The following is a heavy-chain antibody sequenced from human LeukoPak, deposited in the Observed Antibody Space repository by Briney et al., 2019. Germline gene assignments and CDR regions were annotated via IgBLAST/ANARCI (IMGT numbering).Heavy chain of an antibody. CDR2: ICSSGSTI. D-gene: IGHD3-10*02. V-gene: IGHV3-48*03. CDR3: AELGITMIGGV. CDR1: GFTFSSYE. J-gene: IGHJ6*04. Sequence: GGSLRLSCAASGFTFSSYEMNWVRQAPGKGLEWVSYICSSGSTIYYADSVKGRFTISRDNAKNSLYLQMNSLRAGDTAVYYCAELGITMIGGVWGKGTTVTISS.